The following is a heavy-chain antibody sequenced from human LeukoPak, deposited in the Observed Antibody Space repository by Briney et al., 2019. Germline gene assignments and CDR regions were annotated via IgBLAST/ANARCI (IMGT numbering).Heavy chain of an antibody. Sequence: SETLSLTCTVSGGSVSSGSYYWGWIRQPPGKGLEWIGSIYYSGSTYYSPSLKSRVTISVDTSKNQFSLKLSSVTAADTAVYYCARSGSYYNDYWGQGTLVTVSS. J-gene: IGHJ4*02. CDR2: IYYSGST. V-gene: IGHV4-39*01. CDR1: GGSVSSGSYY. D-gene: IGHD1-26*01. CDR3: ARSGSYYNDY.